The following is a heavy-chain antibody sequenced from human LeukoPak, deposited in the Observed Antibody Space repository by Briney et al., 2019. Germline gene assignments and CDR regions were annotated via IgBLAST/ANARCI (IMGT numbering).Heavy chain of an antibody. V-gene: IGHV4-34*08. J-gene: IGHJ4*02. CDR3: PTTGYRSSWARRYPSYFAD. CDR1: GGTFSGYY. CDR2: INNSGST. D-gene: IGHD6-13*01. Sequence: SGTLSLTCAVYGGTFSGYYWSWIRQPPGKGLEWIGGINNSGSTNYNPSLKSRGTISLDTCKNQCSPKPSSVTAWDTGVSQGPTTGYRSSWARRYPSYFADWGQGTLVTVSS.